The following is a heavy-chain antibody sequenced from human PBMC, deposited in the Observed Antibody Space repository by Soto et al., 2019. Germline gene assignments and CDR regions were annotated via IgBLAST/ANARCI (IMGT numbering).Heavy chain of an antibody. CDR1: GFASSSYW. V-gene: IGHV3-7*01. CDR3: ARQQY. Sequence: GGSLRLSCAVSGFASSSYWMSWVRQAPGKGLEWVATIKPDGSGKDYVDSVKGRFTISRDNARNSLFLQMNSLRAEDTAVYFCARQQYWGQGTLVTVSS. J-gene: IGHJ4*02. CDR2: IKPDGSGK.